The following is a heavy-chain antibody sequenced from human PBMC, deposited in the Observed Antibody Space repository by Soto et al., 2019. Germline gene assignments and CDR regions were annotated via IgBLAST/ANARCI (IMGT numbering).Heavy chain of an antibody. CDR1: GGSISGYY. CDR3: ERQRNVAATPNWFDP. J-gene: IGHJ5*02. Sequence: SQTLPLTCTVSGGSISGYYCSWISQPPGKGLEWIGYIYYSGSTNYNPSLKSRVTISVDTSKNQFSLKLSSVTAADTAVYYCERQRNVAATPNWFDPWGQGTLVTVSS. CDR2: IYYSGST. V-gene: IGHV4-59*08. D-gene: IGHD2-15*01.